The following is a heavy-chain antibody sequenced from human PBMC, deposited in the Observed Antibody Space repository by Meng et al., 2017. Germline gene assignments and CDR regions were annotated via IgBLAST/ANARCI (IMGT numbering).Heavy chain of an antibody. V-gene: IGHV4-34*01. J-gene: IGHJ4*02. CDR1: GGSFSGYY. CDR3: ARRGIAARPFYY. Sequence: PLHQCGAGLLKPSETLSLTVAVYGGSFSGYYWSWIRQPPGKGLEWIGEINHSGSTNYNPSLKSRVTISVDTSKNQFSLKLSSVTAADTAVYYCARRGIAARPFYYWGQGTLVTVSS. D-gene: IGHD6-6*01. CDR2: INHSGST.